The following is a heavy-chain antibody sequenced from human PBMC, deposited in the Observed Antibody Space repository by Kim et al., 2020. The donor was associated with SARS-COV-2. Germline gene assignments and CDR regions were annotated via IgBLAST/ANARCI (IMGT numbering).Heavy chain of an antibody. J-gene: IGHJ3*01. V-gene: IGHV1-2*06. CDR2: INPNTNDA. CDR3: ARGPLPWDTFHV. Sequence: ASVKVSCKASGYAFSGYYIHWVRQAPGQGLEWMGRINPNTNDARYSKKFQGRVTMTRDTSMNTAYMALTRLTSDDTAMYFCARGPLPWDTFHVWGQGTMITVSP. CDR1: GYAFSGYY.